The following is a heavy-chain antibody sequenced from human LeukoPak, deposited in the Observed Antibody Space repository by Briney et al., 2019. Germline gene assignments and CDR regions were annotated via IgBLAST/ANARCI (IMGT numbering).Heavy chain of an antibody. CDR3: AKVVSTVTTRDHDAFDI. V-gene: IGHV3-33*06. Sequence: PGRSLRLSCAASGFTFSSYGMQWVRQAPGKGLEWVAVIWYDGSNKYYADSVKGRFTISRDNSKNTLYLQMNSLRAEDTAVYYCAKVVSTVTTRDHDAFDIWGQGTMVTVSS. J-gene: IGHJ3*02. CDR2: IWYDGSNK. CDR1: GFTFSSYG. D-gene: IGHD4-17*01.